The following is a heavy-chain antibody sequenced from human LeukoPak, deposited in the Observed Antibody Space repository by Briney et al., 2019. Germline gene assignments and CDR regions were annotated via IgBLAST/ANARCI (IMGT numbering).Heavy chain of an antibody. CDR3: ARDFYYGSGSQPFDP. V-gene: IGHV4-4*07. Sequence: PSETLSLTCTVSGASISSYNWSWLRQPAGKGLEWIGRIYTTGSTDDNASLKSRDTMSVDTSKNPFSLKVRSVTAADTATYYCARDFYYGSGSQPFDPWGQGTLVTVSS. D-gene: IGHD3-10*01. CDR1: GASISSYN. J-gene: IGHJ5*02. CDR2: IYTTGST.